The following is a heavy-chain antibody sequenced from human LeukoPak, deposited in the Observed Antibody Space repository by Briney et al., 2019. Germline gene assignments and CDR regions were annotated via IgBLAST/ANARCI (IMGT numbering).Heavy chain of an antibody. CDR3: AREDTAMDLDY. CDR1: GYTFTSYY. CDR2: INPSGGST. Sequence: GASVKVSCKASGYTFTSYYMHWVRQAPGQGLEWMGIINPSGGSTSYAQKFQGRVTMTRDTSTSTVYMGLSSLRSEDTAVYYCAREDTAMDLDYWGQGTLVTVSS. V-gene: IGHV1-46*01. D-gene: IGHD5-18*01. J-gene: IGHJ4*02.